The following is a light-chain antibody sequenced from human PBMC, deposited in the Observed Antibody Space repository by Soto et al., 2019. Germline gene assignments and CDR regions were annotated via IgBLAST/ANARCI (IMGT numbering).Light chain of an antibody. CDR2: GAS. CDR1: QSVNSN. Sequence: EIVLTQSPATLSVSPGERATLSCRASQSVNSNLAWYQQKAGQAPRLLIYGASPRAAGIPDRFSGSGSGTEFTLTISSLQSEDFAVYYCQQYNEWPRTFGQGTKVDIK. J-gene: IGKJ1*01. V-gene: IGKV3-15*01. CDR3: QQYNEWPRT.